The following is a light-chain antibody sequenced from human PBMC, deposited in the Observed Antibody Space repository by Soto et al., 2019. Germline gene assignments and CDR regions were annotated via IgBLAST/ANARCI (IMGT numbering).Light chain of an antibody. Sequence: QSALTQPASVSGSPGQSISISCTGTSSDVGGYNYVSWYQQHPGKFPKLMIYDVSNTPSGVSNRFSGSQSGNTASLTISAVQAEDEDSYYCSVYISSSPPYGFGPGTDVTV. CDR1: SSDVGGYNY. CDR2: DVS. CDR3: SVYISSSPPYG. V-gene: IGLV2-14*01. J-gene: IGLJ1*01.